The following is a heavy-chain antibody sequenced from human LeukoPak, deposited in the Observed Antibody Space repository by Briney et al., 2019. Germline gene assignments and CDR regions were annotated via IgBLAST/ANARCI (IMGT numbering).Heavy chain of an antibody. V-gene: IGHV1-2*02. CDR2: INPNSGGT. CDR3: ARVVAVAGNDY. D-gene: IGHD6-19*01. J-gene: IGHJ4*02. CDR1: GYTFTDHY. Sequence: ASVKVSCKASGYTFTDHYMHWVRQAPGQGLEWMGWINPNSGGTNYAQKFQGRVTMTRDTSISTAYMELSRLRSDDTAVYYCARVVAVAGNDYWGQGTLVTVSS.